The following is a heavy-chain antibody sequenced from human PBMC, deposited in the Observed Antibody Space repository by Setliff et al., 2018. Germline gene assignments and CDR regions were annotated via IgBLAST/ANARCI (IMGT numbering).Heavy chain of an antibody. CDR2: ISPDSYYI. CDR1: GFTFSNYE. J-gene: IGHJ3*02. V-gene: IGHV3-21*03. Sequence: PGGSLRLSCAASGFTFSNYEMNWVRQAPGKGLEWVSSISPDSYYIYYADSIKGRFTISRDNAKSSLYLQMNSLRAEDTAVFYCARSPANGGHDAFDIWGQGTMVTVSS. CDR3: ARSPANGGHDAFDI. D-gene: IGHD6-25*01.